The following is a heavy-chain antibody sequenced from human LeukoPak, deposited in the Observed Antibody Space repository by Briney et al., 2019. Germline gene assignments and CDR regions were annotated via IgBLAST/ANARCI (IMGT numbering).Heavy chain of an antibody. CDR3: AKDLPDAYCGGDCYRGVCDK. D-gene: IGHD2-21*02. J-gene: IGHJ4*02. CDR1: GCTISNNA. Sequence: GGSLSLSCAASGCTISNNAMSWVRQAPGKGLVWVSGISSRGGSTFYADSVKGRFTISRDNSKNTLYLQMNSRRVEDTALYYCAKDLPDAYCGGDCYRGVCDKWGQGTLVTVSS. V-gene: IGHV3-23*01. CDR2: ISSRGGST.